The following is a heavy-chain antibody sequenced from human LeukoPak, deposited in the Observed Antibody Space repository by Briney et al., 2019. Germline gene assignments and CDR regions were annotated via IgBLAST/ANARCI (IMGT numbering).Heavy chain of an antibody. V-gene: IGHV1-24*01. CDR1: GYTLTELS. Sequence: GASVKVSCKVSGYTLTELSMHWVRQAPGKGLEWMGGFDPEDGETIYAQKFQGRVTMTEDTSTDTAYMELSSLRSEDTAVYYCATGRYSSSPNWFDPWGQGTLVTVSS. CDR2: FDPEDGET. CDR3: ATGRYSSSPNWFDP. D-gene: IGHD6-6*01. J-gene: IGHJ5*02.